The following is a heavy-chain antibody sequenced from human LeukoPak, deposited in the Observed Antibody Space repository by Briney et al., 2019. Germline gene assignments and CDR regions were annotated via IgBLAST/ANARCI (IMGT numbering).Heavy chain of an antibody. CDR3: ARVSPIAVADSDY. D-gene: IGHD6-19*01. J-gene: IGHJ4*02. Sequence: ASVKVSCKASGGTFSSYAISWVRQAPGQGLEWMGGIIPIFGTANYAQKFQGRVTITADKSTSTAYMELRSLRSDDTAVYYCARVSPIAVADSDYWGQGTLVTVSS. CDR2: IIPIFGTA. CDR1: GGTFSSYA. V-gene: IGHV1-69*06.